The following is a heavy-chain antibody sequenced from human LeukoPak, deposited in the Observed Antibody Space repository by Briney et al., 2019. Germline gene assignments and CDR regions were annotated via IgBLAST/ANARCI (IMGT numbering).Heavy chain of an antibody. J-gene: IGHJ4*02. V-gene: IGHV4-59*01. Sequence: PSETLSLTCTVSGASLSSYFWSWIRQPPGKGLEWIGYIYYDGYPNYSPSLTSRITISVEKSKNQFSLNLRSVTAADTALYFCAGTELGYCTVTGCPLESWGQGTLVTVSS. D-gene: IGHD2-8*02. CDR1: GASLSSYF. CDR3: AGTELGYCTVTGCPLES. CDR2: IYYDGYP.